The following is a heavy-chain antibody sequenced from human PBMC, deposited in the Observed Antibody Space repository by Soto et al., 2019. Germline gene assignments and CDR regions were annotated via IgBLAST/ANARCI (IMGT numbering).Heavy chain of an antibody. J-gene: IGHJ6*02. D-gene: IGHD5-18*01. Sequence: GGSLRLSCTASGFTFGDYAMSWFRQAPGKGLEWVGFIRSKAYGGTTEYAASVKGRFTISRDDSKSIAYLQMNSLKTEDTAVYYCTRCGSDTAMDPYYYYGMDVWGQGTTVTVSS. CDR2: IRSKAYGGTT. CDR3: TRCGSDTAMDPYYYYGMDV. CDR1: GFTFGDYA. V-gene: IGHV3-49*03.